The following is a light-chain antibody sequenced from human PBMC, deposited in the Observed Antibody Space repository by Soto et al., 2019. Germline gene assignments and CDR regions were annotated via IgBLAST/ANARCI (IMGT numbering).Light chain of an antibody. CDR2: GAS. Sequence: ENVLTQSPDSLSLSPGDRATLFCRASQSVITAYLAWYQWRPGQAPRLLIYGASFRATGIPDRFSGSGSGTDFTLTISRLEAEDFALYFCQQYGSSPQTFGQGTKLEIK. J-gene: IGKJ2*01. CDR3: QQYGSSPQT. CDR1: QSVITAY. V-gene: IGKV3-20*01.